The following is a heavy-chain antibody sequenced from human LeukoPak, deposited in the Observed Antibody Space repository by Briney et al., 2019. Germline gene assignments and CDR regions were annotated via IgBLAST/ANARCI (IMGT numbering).Heavy chain of an antibody. D-gene: IGHD3-10*01. V-gene: IGHV1-2*02. CDR2: ISPNSGGT. CDR1: GYTFTGYY. CDR3: ARELWFGESHYYGMDV. J-gene: IGHJ6*02. Sequence: AASVKVSCKASGYTFTGYYMHWVRQAPGQGLEWMGWISPNSGGTNYAQKFQGRVTMTRDTSISTAYMELSRLRSDDTAVYYCARELWFGESHYYGMDVWGQGTTVTVSS.